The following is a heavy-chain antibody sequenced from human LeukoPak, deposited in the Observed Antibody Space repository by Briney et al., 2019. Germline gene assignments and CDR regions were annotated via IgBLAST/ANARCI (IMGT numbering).Heavy chain of an antibody. J-gene: IGHJ4*02. Sequence: SETLSLTCTVSGGSFSSGYWWSWVRQPPGQGLEWIGEIYHSGSTNYNPSLKSRVAISVDKSKNEFSLTLSSATAADTAVYFCARAGSYCLEYWGQGSLVTVSS. V-gene: IGHV4-4*02. D-gene: IGHD1-26*01. CDR1: GGSFSSGYW. CDR2: IYHSGST. CDR3: ARAGSYCLEY.